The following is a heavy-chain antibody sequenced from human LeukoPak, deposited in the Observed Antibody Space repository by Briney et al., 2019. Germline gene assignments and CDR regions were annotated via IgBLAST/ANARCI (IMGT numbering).Heavy chain of an antibody. Sequence: GGSLRLSCAASGFTFSSYAMSWVRQAPGKGLEWVSATSGSGGSTYYADSVKGRFTISRDNSKNTLYLQMNSLRAEDTAVYYCAKGLATTITMIVVAPFDYWGQGTLVTVSS. CDR3: AKGLATTITMIVVAPFDY. V-gene: IGHV3-23*01. J-gene: IGHJ4*02. CDR2: TSGSGGST. D-gene: IGHD3-22*01. CDR1: GFTFSSYA.